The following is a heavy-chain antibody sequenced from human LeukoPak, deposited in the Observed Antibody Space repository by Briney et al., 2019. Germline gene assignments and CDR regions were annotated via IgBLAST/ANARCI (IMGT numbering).Heavy chain of an antibody. J-gene: IGHJ4*02. CDR2: IYHSGST. V-gene: IGHV4-4*02. D-gene: IGHD3-10*01. CDR3: ASLLVGSLYY. Sequence: KTGGSLRLSCAASGFTVSSNYMSWVRQAPGKGLEWIGEIYHSGSTNYNPSLKSRVTISVDKSKNQFSLKLSSVTAADTAVYYCASLLVGSLYYWGQGTLVTVSS. CDR1: GFTVSSNY.